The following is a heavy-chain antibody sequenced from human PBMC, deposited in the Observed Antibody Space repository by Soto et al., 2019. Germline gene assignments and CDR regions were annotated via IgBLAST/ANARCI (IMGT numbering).Heavy chain of an antibody. CDR2: FDPEDGET. CDR1: GYTLTELS. J-gene: IGHJ4*02. CDR3: ARVLYSSGWYHDY. Sequence: ASVKVSCKVSGYTLTELSMHWVRQAPGKGLEWMGGFDPEDGETIYAQKFQGRVTMTTDTSTSTAYMELRSLRSDDTAVYYCARVLYSSGWYHDYWGQGTLVTVSS. V-gene: IGHV1-24*01. D-gene: IGHD6-19*01.